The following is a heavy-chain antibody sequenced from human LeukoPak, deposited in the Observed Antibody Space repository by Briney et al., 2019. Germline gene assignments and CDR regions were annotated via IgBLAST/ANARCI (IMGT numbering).Heavy chain of an antibody. CDR1: GFTFSSYQ. CDR2: ISGNGNFI. CDR3: ARDQGPLDY. V-gene: IGHV3-48*03. Sequence: GGSLRLSCAASGFTFSSYQMNWARQAPGKGLEWVSYISGNGNFIYYADSVKGRFTISRDNAKNSLYLQMNSLRDEDTAVYFCARDQGPLDYWGQGTLVTVSS. J-gene: IGHJ4*02.